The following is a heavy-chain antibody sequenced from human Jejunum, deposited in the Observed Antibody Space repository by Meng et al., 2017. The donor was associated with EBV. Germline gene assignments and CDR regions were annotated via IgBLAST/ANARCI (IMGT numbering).Heavy chain of an antibody. Sequence: QVQLVQSWAEVKDHGSSVKVSCKASGGTFSNYAFSWVRQAPGQGLEWMGGVIPIFATANYAQRFQGRVTITADKSTSTAYMELRSLRSEDTAVYYCARSSGGVVADYFDYWGQGTLVTVSS. CDR2: VIPIFATA. CDR1: GGTFSNYA. D-gene: IGHD3-16*02. J-gene: IGHJ4*02. CDR3: ARSSGGVVADYFDY. V-gene: IGHV1-69*06.